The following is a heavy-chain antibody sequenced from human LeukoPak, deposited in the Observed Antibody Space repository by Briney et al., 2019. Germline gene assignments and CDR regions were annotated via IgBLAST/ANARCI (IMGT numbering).Heavy chain of an antibody. CDR2: ISSSGSTI. D-gene: IGHD3-10*01. V-gene: IGHV3-48*03. CDR3: ASPAGAS. Sequence: PGGSLRLSCAASGFTFSSYEMNWVRQAPGKGLEWVSYISSSGSTIYYADSVKGRFTNSRANATNPLYLQINSLRAEDTAVYYCASPAGASWGHGTPVTASS. J-gene: IGHJ4*01. CDR1: GFTFSSYE.